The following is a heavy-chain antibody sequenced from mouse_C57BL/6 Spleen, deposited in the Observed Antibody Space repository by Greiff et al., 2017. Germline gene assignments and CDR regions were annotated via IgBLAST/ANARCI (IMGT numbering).Heavy chain of an antibody. CDR1: GYTFTSYW. Sequence: QVQLQQPGAELVMPGASVKLSCKASGYTFTSYWMHWVKQRPGQGLEWIGEIDPSDSYTNYNQKFKGKSTLTVDKSSSTAYMQLSSLTSEDSAVYFLARSYSKWDWYFDVWGTGTTVTVSS. CDR2: IDPSDSYT. D-gene: IGHD2-5*01. CDR3: ARSYSKWDWYFDV. J-gene: IGHJ1*03. V-gene: IGHV1-69*01.